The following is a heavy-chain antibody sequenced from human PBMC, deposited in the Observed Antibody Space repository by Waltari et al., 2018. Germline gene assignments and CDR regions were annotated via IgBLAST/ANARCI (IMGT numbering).Heavy chain of an antibody. CDR2: ISSSSSYI. CDR1: GFTFSSYS. Sequence: EVQLVESGGGLVKPGGSLRLSCAASGFTFSSYSMTWVRQAPGQGLEWVSSISSSSSYIYYADSVKGRFTISRDNAKNSLYLQMNSLRAEDTAVYYCARGPLGIAARRPNWFDPWGQGTLVTVSS. D-gene: IGHD6-6*01. J-gene: IGHJ5*02. V-gene: IGHV3-21*01. CDR3: ARGPLGIAARRPNWFDP.